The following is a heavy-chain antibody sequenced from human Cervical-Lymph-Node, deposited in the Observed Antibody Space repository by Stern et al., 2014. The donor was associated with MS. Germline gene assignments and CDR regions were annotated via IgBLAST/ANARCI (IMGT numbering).Heavy chain of an antibody. CDR2: IKSKTDGETA. CDR1: GFTFNKAW. D-gene: IGHD3-22*01. J-gene: IGHJ4*02. V-gene: IGHV3-15*01. CDR3: STLSNYYDTSSFDY. Sequence: QLVQSGGGLVKPGGSLRLSCAASGFTFNKAWMNWVRLAPGKGLEWVGHIKSKTDGETADYAAPVKGRFTISRDDSENTLYLQMNSLKTEDTALYYCSTLSNYYDTSSFDYWGQGTLVTVSS.